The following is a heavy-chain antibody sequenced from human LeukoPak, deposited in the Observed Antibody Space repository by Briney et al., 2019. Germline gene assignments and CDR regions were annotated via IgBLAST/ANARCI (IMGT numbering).Heavy chain of an antibody. J-gene: IGHJ6*03. CDR2: IYYSGST. V-gene: IGHV4-30-4*01. CDR1: GGSISSGDYY. CDR3: ARTIASRPSVYFYYYYMDV. D-gene: IGHD6-6*01. Sequence: PSQTLSLTCTVSGGSISSGDYYWSWIRQPPGKGLEWIGYIYYSGSTYYNPSLKSRVTISVDTSKNQFSLKLSSVTAADTAVYYCARTIASRPSVYFYYYYMDVWGKGTTVTVSS.